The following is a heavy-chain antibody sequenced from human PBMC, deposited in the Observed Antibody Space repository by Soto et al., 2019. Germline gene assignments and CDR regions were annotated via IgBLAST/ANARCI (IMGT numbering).Heavy chain of an antibody. J-gene: IGHJ4*02. CDR1: GGSIISYY. V-gene: IGHV4-59*01. Sequence: SETLCLTCTVAGGSIISYYSSVIRQPTGKGLEWIGYIYYSGSTNYNPSLKSRVTISVDTSKNQFSLKLSSVTAADTAVYYCARVTGWYFGYWVFDYWGQGTLVTVSS. D-gene: IGHD2-15*01. CDR3: ARVTGWYFGYWVFDY. CDR2: IYYSGST.